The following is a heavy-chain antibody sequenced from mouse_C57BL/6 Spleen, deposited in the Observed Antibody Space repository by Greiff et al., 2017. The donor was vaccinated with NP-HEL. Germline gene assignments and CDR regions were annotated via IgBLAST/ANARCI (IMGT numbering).Heavy chain of an antibody. Sequence: EVKLEESGGGLVKPGGSLKLSCAASGFTFSSYAMSWVRQTPEKRLEWVATISDGGSYTYYPDNVKGRFTISRDNAKNNLYLQMSHLKSEDTAMYYCARDWPGYFDYWGQGTTLTVSS. J-gene: IGHJ2*01. CDR3: ARDWPGYFDY. V-gene: IGHV5-4*01. CDR2: ISDGGSYT. CDR1: GFTFSSYA.